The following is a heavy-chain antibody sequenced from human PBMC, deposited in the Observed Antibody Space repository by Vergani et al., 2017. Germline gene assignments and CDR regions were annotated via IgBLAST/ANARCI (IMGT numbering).Heavy chain of an antibody. Sequence: QVQLQESGPGLVKPSETLSLTCAVSGYSISSGYYWGWIRQPPGKGLEWIGSIYHSGSTYYNPSLKSRVTISVDTSKNQFSLKLSSVTAADTAVYYCVRGGNSFDYWGQGTLVTVSS. CDR3: VRGGNSFDY. D-gene: IGHD4-23*01. V-gene: IGHV4-38-2*01. CDR2: IYHSGST. CDR1: GYSISSGYY. J-gene: IGHJ4*02.